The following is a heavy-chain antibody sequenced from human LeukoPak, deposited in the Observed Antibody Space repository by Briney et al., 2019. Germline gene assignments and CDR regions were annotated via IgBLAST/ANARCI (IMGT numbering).Heavy chain of an antibody. CDR2: IIPVLGIV. V-gene: IGHV1-69*04. D-gene: IGHD1-14*01. J-gene: IGHJ6*02. Sequence: GASVKVSCKASGDTFTNYAINWVRQAPGQGFEWMGRIIPVLGIVHKAQKFQGRVTMTADKFTNTAYMELSSLRSEDTAVYYCAREGTDLRDGMNVWGQGTTVIVSS. CDR3: AREGTDLRDGMNV. CDR1: GDTFTNYA.